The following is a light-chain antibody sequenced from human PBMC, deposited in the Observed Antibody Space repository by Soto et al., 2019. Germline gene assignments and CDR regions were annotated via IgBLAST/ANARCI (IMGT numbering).Light chain of an antibody. CDR3: SSYTSSSTDVI. J-gene: IGLJ2*01. CDR2: DVS. Sequence: QSALTQPASVSGSPGQSITISCTGTSSDVGGYNYVSWYQHRPGKAPKLMTYDVSDRPPGVSNRLSGSKSGNTASLTISGLQAEDEADYYCSSYTSSSTDVIFGGGTKVTVL. CDR1: SSDVGGYNY. V-gene: IGLV2-14*03.